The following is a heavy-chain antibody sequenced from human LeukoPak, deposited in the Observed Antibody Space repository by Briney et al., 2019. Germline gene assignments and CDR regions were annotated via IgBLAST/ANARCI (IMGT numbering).Heavy chain of an antibody. V-gene: IGHV4-34*01. J-gene: IGHJ4*02. D-gene: IGHD3-10*01. CDR1: GESFSGHY. CDR2: INHRGST. CDR3: AGLYYYGSGSSFDY. Sequence: PSETLSPTCVVYGESFSGHYWSWIRQTPGTGLEWIGEINHRGSTNYNPSLKSRVTMSVDTSKNQFSLKLSSVTAADTAVYYCAGLYYYGSGSSFDYWGQGTLVTVSS.